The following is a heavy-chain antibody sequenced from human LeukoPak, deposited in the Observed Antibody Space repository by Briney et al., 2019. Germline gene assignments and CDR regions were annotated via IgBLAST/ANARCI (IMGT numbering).Heavy chain of an antibody. D-gene: IGHD2-15*01. V-gene: IGHV3-23*01. J-gene: IGHJ4*02. CDR3: AKDGARRYCSGANCPAFDY. CDR1: GFTFSRYA. CDR2: ISDSGART. Sequence: PGGSLRLSCAASGFTFSRYAMSWVRQAPGKGLEWLSTISDSGARTYSADSVKGGFTISRDNSKNTLYLQMSSLRAEDTALYYCAKDGARRYCSGANCPAFDYWGQGILVTVSS.